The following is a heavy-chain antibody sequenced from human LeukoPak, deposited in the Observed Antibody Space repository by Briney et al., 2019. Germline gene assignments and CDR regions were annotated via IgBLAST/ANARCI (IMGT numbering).Heavy chain of an antibody. CDR3: ARVPRVGAAGTTLFDY. D-gene: IGHD6-13*01. Sequence: PSETLSLICTVSGGSISNYYWGWIRQPPGKGLEWIGYIYYSGSTNYNPSLKSRVTISVDTSKNQFSLRLTSLTAADTAVYYCARVPRVGAAGTTLFDYWGRGTLVTVSS. CDR2: IYYSGST. CDR1: GGSISNYY. J-gene: IGHJ4*02. V-gene: IGHV4-59*01.